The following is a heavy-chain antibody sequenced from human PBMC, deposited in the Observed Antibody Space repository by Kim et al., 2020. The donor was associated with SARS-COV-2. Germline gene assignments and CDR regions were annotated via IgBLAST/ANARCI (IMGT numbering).Heavy chain of an antibody. CDR3: ARRRGSNWSDAFDI. CDR2: VSYSGTT. D-gene: IGHD6-13*01. Sequence: SETLSLTCNVSGGSISNYYWSWIRQPPGKGLDWIGYVSYSGTTNYNPSLKSRVTISVDTSKNQFSLNLNSVTAADTAVYFCARRRGSNWSDAFDIWGQGTVVIVSS. CDR1: GGSISNYY. J-gene: IGHJ3*02. V-gene: IGHV4-59*08.